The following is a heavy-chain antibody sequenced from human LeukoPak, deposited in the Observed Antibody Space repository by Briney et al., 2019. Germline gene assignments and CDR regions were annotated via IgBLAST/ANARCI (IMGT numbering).Heavy chain of an antibody. Sequence: GGSLRLSCAASGFTFSSYWMTWVRQAPGRGLEFVANIRGDGNEKYYMDSMKGRLTISRDNAKNSLFLQMSGLRAEDTAVYYCMTELLGYRGQGTLVTVSS. CDR2: IRGDGNEK. J-gene: IGHJ4*02. V-gene: IGHV3-7*03. D-gene: IGHD1-14*01. CDR1: GFTFSSYW. CDR3: MTELLGY.